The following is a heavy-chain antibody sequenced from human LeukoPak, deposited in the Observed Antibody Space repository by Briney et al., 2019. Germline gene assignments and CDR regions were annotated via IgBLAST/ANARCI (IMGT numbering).Heavy chain of an antibody. Sequence: SETLSLTCAVYGGSSSGYYWSWIRQPPGKGLEWIGEINHSGSTNYNPSLKSRVTISVDTSKKQFSLKLSSVTAADTAVYYCVTYYFDSSGPKKNYWGQGTLVTVSS. D-gene: IGHD3-22*01. CDR3: VTYYFDSSGPKKNY. J-gene: IGHJ4*02. V-gene: IGHV4-34*01. CDR1: GGSSSGYY. CDR2: INHSGST.